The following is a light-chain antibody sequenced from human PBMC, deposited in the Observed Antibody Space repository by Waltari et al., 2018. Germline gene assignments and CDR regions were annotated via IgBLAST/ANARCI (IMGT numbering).Light chain of an antibody. CDR3: LHHHSFPRT. V-gene: IGKV1-17*03. Sequence: DIQMTQSPSAMSAFVGDRVTITCRASQDINNYLAWFQQKPGQAPQRLIYAASNLQSGVPSRFRGGGSGTEFTLIISSLQPEDFATYYCLHHHSFPRTFGQGTKVEI. CDR2: AAS. CDR1: QDINNY. J-gene: IGKJ1*01.